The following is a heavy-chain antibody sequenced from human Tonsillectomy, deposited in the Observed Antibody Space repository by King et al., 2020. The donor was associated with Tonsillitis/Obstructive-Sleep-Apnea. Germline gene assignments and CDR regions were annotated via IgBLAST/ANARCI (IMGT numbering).Heavy chain of an antibody. V-gene: IGHV1-69*01. CDR3: ARDSVGGSYYGHFQH. Sequence: MQLVQSGAEVKKPGSSVKVSCKASGGTFSSYAISWVRQAPGQGLEWMGGIIPIFGTATYAQKFQGRVTITADESTSTAYMELRSLRSEDTAVYYCARDSVGGSYYGHFQHWGQGTLVTVSS. CDR1: GGTFSSYA. J-gene: IGHJ1*01. CDR2: IIPIFGTA. D-gene: IGHD1-26*01.